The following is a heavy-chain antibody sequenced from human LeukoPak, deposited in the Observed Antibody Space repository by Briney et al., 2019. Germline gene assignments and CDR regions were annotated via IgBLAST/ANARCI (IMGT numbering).Heavy chain of an antibody. D-gene: IGHD4-17*01. Sequence: GRSLRLSCAASGFTFSSYAMHWVRQAPGKGLEWVAVISYDGSNKYYADSVKGRFTISRDNSKNTVYLKMNSLRADDTAVYYCARDWGLYGDSMSCLDYWGQGTLVTVSS. CDR2: ISYDGSNK. CDR3: ARDWGLYGDSMSCLDY. V-gene: IGHV3-30-3*01. J-gene: IGHJ4*02. CDR1: GFTFSSYA.